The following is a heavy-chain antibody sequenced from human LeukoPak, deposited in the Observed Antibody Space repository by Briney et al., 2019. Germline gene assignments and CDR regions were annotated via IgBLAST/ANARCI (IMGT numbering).Heavy chain of an antibody. Sequence: GGSLRLSCAASGFTFNNYWMHWVRQAPGEGLVWISRINSDGRNTNYADSVKGRFNISRDDAKNTLYLQMNSLRAEDTAVYYCAAAVAAAPGAYWGQGTLVTVSS. D-gene: IGHD6-13*01. J-gene: IGHJ4*02. CDR1: GFTFNNYW. CDR3: AAAVAAAPGAY. V-gene: IGHV3-74*01. CDR2: INSDGRNT.